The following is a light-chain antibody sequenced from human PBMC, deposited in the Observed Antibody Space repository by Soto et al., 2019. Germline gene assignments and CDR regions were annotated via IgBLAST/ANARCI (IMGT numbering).Light chain of an antibody. CDR3: QQANRFWT. CDR2: AAS. Sequence: TKSPAPVSVSIGERATITFRASHGISSWLAWYQQKPGKAPKLLIYAASSLQSGVPSRFSGSGSGTDFTLTIISLQSEDFATYYWQQANRFWTFGQGTKVDIK. V-gene: IGKV1-12*01. J-gene: IGKJ1*01. CDR1: HGISSW.